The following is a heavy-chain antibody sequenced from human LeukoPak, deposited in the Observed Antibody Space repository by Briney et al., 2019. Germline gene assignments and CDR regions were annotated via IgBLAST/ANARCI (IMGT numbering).Heavy chain of an antibody. CDR3: ARGSSGWYGWFDP. CDR1: GGSFSTYG. Sequence: SVKVSCKASGGSFSTYGFNWVRQAPGQGLEWMGGIIPSFGKTNYAQKFQGRVTMTRDMSTSTVYMELSSLRSEDTAVYYCARGSSGWYGWFDPWGQGTLVTVSS. D-gene: IGHD6-19*01. J-gene: IGHJ5*02. CDR2: IIPSFGKT. V-gene: IGHV1-69*05.